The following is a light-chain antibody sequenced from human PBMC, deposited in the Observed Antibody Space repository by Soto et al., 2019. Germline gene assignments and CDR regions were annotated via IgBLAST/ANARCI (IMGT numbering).Light chain of an antibody. CDR3: GTWDSSLSAVV. Sequence: QSVLTQPPSVSAAPGQRVTISCSGSSSNIGNNYVSWYQQLPGTAPKLLFYENDKRPSGIPDRFSASKSGTSATLGITGLQTGDEADYYCGTWDSSLSAVVFGGGTKVTVL. V-gene: IGLV1-51*02. CDR2: END. J-gene: IGLJ2*01. CDR1: SSNIGNNY.